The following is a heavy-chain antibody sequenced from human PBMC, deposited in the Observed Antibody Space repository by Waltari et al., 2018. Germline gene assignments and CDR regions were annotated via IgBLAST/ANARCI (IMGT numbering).Heavy chain of an antibody. V-gene: IGHV4-34*01. D-gene: IGHD3-22*01. CDR1: GGSFSGYY. CDR2: INHSGST. CDR3: VKGGYIISDY. J-gene: IGHJ4*02. Sequence: QVQLQQWGAGLLKPSETLSLTCAVYGGSFSGYYWSWIRQPPGKGLEWIGEINHSGSTNYNPSLKSRVTISVDTSKNQFSLKLSSVTAADTAVYYCVKGGYIISDYWGQGIQVIVSS.